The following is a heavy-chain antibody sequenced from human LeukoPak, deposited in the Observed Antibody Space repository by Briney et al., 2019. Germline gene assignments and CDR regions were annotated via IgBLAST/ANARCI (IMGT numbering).Heavy chain of an antibody. Sequence: GGSLRLSCAASGFTFSDYYMSWIRQAPGKGLEWVSYISSSGSTIYYADSVKGRFTISRDNAKNSLYLQMNSLRAEDTAVYYCARTYSSSLAAWYLEDYYYYGMDVWGQGTTVTVSS. J-gene: IGHJ6*02. D-gene: IGHD6-6*01. CDR2: ISSSGSTI. V-gene: IGHV3-11*01. CDR3: ARTYSSSLAAWYLEDYYYYGMDV. CDR1: GFTFSDYY.